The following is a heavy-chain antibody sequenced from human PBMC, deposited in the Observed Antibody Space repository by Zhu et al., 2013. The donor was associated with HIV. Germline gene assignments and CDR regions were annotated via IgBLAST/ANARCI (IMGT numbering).Heavy chain of an antibody. J-gene: IGHJ4*02. CDR3: AIASSNVVMVATLDY. Sequence: QVQLVQSGAEVKKPGSSVKVSCKASGGTFSSYTIHWVRQAPGQGPEWLGGIIPIFGTPNYAQKFQGRVTITADESTRTTYVELSSLRSEDTAVYYCAIASSNVVMVATLDYWGQGTLVTRLL. CDR1: GGTFSSYT. CDR2: IIPIFGTP. D-gene: IGHD2-15*01. V-gene: IGHV1-69*01.